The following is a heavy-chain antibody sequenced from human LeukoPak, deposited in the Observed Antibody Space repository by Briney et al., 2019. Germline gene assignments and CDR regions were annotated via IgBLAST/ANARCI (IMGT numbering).Heavy chain of an antibody. CDR1: GFTFSSYA. J-gene: IGHJ4*02. Sequence: PGRSLRLSCAASGFTFSSYAMHWVRQAPGKGLEGVAVISYDGRNKYYADSVKGRFTLSRDNSKNTLYLQMNRLRAEDTAVYYCESLRTHWINFEYWGQGTLVTVSS. CDR3: ESLRTHWINFEY. V-gene: IGHV3-30*04. CDR2: ISYDGRNK. D-gene: IGHD1-1*01.